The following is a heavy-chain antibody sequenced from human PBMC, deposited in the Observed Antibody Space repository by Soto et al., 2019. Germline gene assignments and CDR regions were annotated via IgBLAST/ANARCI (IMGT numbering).Heavy chain of an antibody. D-gene: IGHD2-2*01. J-gene: IGHJ2*01. CDR3: ASNYPGSTVLKGYFDL. V-gene: IGHV4-31*03. CDR1: GGSISSGGYY. Sequence: QVQLQESGPGLVKPSQTLSLTCTVSGGSISSGGYYWSWIRQHPGKGLEWIGYIYYSGSTYYNPSLQSRVTISVETTKNQYSLQLRSVTAAATAVYYCASNYPGSTVLKGYFDLWGRGTLVTVSS. CDR2: IYYSGST.